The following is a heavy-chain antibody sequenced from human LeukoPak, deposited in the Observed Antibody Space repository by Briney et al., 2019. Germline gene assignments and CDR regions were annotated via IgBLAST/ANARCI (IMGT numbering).Heavy chain of an antibody. CDR3: TTFLHGWELLRRFPGDY. CDR2: IKSKTDGGTT. Sequence: GGSLRLSCAASGFTFSNAWMSWVRQAPGKGLEWVGRIKSKTDGGTTDYAAPVKGRFTISRDDSKSTLYLQMNSLKTEDTAVYYCTTFLHGWELLRRFPGDYWGQGTLVTVSS. V-gene: IGHV3-15*01. J-gene: IGHJ4*02. CDR1: GFTFSNAW. D-gene: IGHD1-26*01.